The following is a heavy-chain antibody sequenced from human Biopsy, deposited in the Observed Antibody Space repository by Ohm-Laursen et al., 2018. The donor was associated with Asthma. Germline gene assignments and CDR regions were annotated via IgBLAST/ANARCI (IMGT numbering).Heavy chain of an antibody. V-gene: IGHV1-69*13. Sequence: ASVKVSCNSLGGTFNTYVIGSVRQAPGQGLEWMGGINSVFGTTTYPQKFQDRVTITADDSTSTVYMELSSLRSEDTAVYYCARKAGSCISRTCYSLDFWGQGTLVTVSS. J-gene: IGHJ4*02. CDR2: INSVFGTT. CDR3: ARKAGSCISRTCYSLDF. CDR1: GGTFNTYV. D-gene: IGHD2-2*01.